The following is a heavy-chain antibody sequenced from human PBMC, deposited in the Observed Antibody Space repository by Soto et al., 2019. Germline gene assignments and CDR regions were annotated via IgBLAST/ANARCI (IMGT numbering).Heavy chain of an antibody. CDR1: GFTFSSYG. Sequence: LRLSCAASGFTFSSYGMHWVRQAPGKGLVWVSRINSDGSSTSYADSVKGRFTISRDNAKNTLYLQMNSLRAEDTAVYYCARAGGSWSPIDYWGQGTLVTVSS. V-gene: IGHV3-74*01. CDR3: ARAGGSWSPIDY. CDR2: INSDGSST. D-gene: IGHD6-13*01. J-gene: IGHJ4*02.